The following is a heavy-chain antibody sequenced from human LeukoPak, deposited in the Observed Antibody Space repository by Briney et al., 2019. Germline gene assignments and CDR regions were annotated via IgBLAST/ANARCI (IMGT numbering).Heavy chain of an antibody. V-gene: IGHV3-9*01. J-gene: IGHJ4*02. Sequence: GGSLRLSCAASGFKFDDYAMQWVRQAPGKGLEWVSGIGWNSNTIGYADSVKGRFTISRDNAKHSLYLQMNSLRPEDTALYYCAKDIVGSAMTGIDYWGQGTLVTVSS. D-gene: IGHD1-1*01. CDR1: GFKFDDYA. CDR2: IGWNSNTI. CDR3: AKDIVGSAMTGIDY.